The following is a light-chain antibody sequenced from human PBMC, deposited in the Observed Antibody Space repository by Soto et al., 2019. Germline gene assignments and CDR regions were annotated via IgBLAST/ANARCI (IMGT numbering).Light chain of an antibody. Sequence: VVSLSPGTLSLSKGERASLSCRASQSIANSLAWYQQKPGQAPRLLIFGASNRATGIPDRFSGSGSGTDFTLTISRLEPEDFAVYHCQQYGGSPRTFGQGTKVDI. J-gene: IGKJ1*01. CDR3: QQYGGSPRT. V-gene: IGKV3-20*01. CDR1: QSIANS. CDR2: GAS.